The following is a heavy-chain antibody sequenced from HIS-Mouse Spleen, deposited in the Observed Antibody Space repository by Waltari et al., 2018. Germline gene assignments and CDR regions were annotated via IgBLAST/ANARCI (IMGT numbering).Heavy chain of an antibody. CDR2: INPNSGGA. J-gene: IGHJ4*02. CDR1: GYTFTGYY. CDR3: ARSPSGSSWYDY. D-gene: IGHD6-13*01. V-gene: IGHV1-2*02. Sequence: QVQLVQSGAEVKKPGASVKVSCKASGYTFTGYYMHWVRQAPGQGLEWRGWINPNSGGANHAQKFQGRVTMTRDTSISTAYMELSRLRSDDTAVYYCARSPSGSSWYDYWGQGTLVTVSS.